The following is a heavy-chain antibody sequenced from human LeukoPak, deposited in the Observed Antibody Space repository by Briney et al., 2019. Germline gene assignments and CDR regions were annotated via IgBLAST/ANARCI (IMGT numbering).Heavy chain of an antibody. J-gene: IGHJ6*04. CDR3: ARDKDYYYGMDV. CDR2: ISSSSSYT. Sequence: PGGSLRHSCAASGFTFSDYYMSWIRQAPGKGLEWVSYISSSSSYTNYADSVKGRFTISRDNAKNSLYLQMNSLRAEDTAVYYCARDKDYYYGMDVWGKGTTVTVSS. CDR1: GFTFSDYY. V-gene: IGHV3-11*06.